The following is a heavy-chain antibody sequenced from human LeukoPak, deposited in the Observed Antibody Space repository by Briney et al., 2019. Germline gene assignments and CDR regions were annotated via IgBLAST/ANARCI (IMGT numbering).Heavy chain of an antibody. J-gene: IGHJ4*02. CDR3: AKAVGATQRGYFDY. CDR2: VSSDGNIK. CDR1: GFTFSSYG. D-gene: IGHD1-26*01. Sequence: QAGVSLRLSCAASGFTFSSYGMHWVRQAPGKGLEWVAVVSSDGNIKYYADSVKGRFTISRDNSKNTLNLQVNSLRVEDTAVYYCAKAVGATQRGYFDYWGQGTLVTVSS. V-gene: IGHV3-30*18.